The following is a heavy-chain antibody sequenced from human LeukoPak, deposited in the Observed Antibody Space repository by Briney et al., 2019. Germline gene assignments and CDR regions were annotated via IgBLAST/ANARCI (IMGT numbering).Heavy chain of an antibody. V-gene: IGHV3-30*03. D-gene: IGHD3-22*01. CDR1: GFTFSSYS. Sequence: GGSLRLSCAASGFTFSSYSMHWVRQAPGKGLEWVAVISYDGSNKYYADSVKGRFTISRDQSKNTVYLQMNSLRAEDTAVYYCARDLSSAYVWPPYNWFDPWGQGTLVTVSS. J-gene: IGHJ5*02. CDR2: ISYDGSNK. CDR3: ARDLSSAYVWPPYNWFDP.